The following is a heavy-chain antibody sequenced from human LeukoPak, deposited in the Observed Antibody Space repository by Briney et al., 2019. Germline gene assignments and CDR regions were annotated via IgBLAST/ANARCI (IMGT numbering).Heavy chain of an antibody. CDR3: ARVAAAASTGRYFDY. V-gene: IGHV1-18*01. CDR2: ISAYNGNT. CDR1: GYTFTIYG. J-gene: IGHJ4*02. D-gene: IGHD6-13*01. Sequence: ASVKVSFTASGYTFTIYGISWGRQAPGQGREWMGWISAYNGNTNYAQKLQGRGTMTTDTSTSTAYMELRSLRSDDTAVYYCARVAAAASTGRYFDYWGQGTLLTVSS.